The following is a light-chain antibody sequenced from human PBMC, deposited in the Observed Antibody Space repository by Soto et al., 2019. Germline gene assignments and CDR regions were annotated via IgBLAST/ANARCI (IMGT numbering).Light chain of an antibody. V-gene: IGKV1-33*01. CDR3: QQYDNVLFTST. CDR2: DAS. CDR1: QDINKY. J-gene: IGKJ2*01. Sequence: DIQMTQSPSSLSASVGDIVTITCQASQDINKYLNWYQQKPGKAPKVLIYDASNSETGVPSRFSGSGSGTDFTFTISSLQPEDFATYYCQQYDNVLFTSTFGQGTKVEMK.